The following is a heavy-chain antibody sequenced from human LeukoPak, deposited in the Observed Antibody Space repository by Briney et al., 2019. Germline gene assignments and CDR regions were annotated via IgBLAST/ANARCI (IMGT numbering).Heavy chain of an antibody. V-gene: IGHV3-15*01. J-gene: IGHJ4*02. Sequence: GSLRLSCAASGFTFSNAWMSWVRQAPGKGLEWVGRIKSKTDGGTTDYAAPVKGRFTISRDDSKNTLYLQMNSPKTEDTAVYYCATALEGITMVRGVDYWGQGTLVTVSS. CDR3: ATALEGITMVRGVDY. D-gene: IGHD3-10*01. CDR1: GFTFSNAW. CDR2: IKSKTDGGTT.